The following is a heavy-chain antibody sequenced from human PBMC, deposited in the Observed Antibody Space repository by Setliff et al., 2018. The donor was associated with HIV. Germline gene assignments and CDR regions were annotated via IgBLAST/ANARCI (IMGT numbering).Heavy chain of an antibody. CDR1: GYTFTSYW. CDR2: IYGDGSDP. V-gene: IGHV5-51*01. CDR3: ARRGGDGYVYDY. Sequence: GESLKISCKGSGYTFTSYWIGWVRQMPGEGLEWMGVIYGDGSDPRYSPSFQGQVTISADKSISTAYLQWSSLKASDSAMYYCARRGGDGYVYDYWGQGTLVTVSS. D-gene: IGHD5-12*01. J-gene: IGHJ4*02.